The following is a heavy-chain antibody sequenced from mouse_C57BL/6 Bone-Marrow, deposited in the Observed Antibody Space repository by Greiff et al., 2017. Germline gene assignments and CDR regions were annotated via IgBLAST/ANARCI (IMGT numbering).Heavy chain of an antibody. Sequence: EVMLVESGGDLVKPGGSLKLSCAASGFTFSSYGMSWVRQTPDKRLEWVATISSGGSYTYYPDSVKGRFTISRDNAKNTLYLQMSSLKSEDTAMYYCARPSKGYWGQGTTLTVSS. V-gene: IGHV5-6*02. CDR3: ARPSKGY. J-gene: IGHJ2*01. CDR2: ISSGGSYT. CDR1: GFTFSSYG.